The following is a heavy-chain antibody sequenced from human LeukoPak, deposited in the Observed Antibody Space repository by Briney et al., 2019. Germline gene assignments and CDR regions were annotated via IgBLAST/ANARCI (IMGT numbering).Heavy chain of an antibody. CDR2: ISSSSSTI. CDR3: AKGPHSSGWYSFDY. V-gene: IGHV3-48*04. J-gene: IGHJ4*02. Sequence: GGSLRLSCAASGFTFSSYSMNWVRQAPGKGLEWVSYISSSSSTIYYADSVKGRFTISRDNAKNTVYLQMNSLRAEDTAVYYCAKGPHSSGWYSFDYWGQGTLVTVSS. CDR1: GFTFSSYS. D-gene: IGHD6-19*01.